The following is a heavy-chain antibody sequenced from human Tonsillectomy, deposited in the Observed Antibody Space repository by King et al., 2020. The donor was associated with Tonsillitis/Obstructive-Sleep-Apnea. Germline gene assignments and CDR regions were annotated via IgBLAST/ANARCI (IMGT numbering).Heavy chain of an antibody. V-gene: IGHV3-23*04. CDR1: GFTFSSYA. Sequence: VQLVESGGGLVQPGGSLRLSCAASGFTFSSYAMNWVRQAPGKGLEWVSGISGSGGSTYYAFSVKGRFTISRDNSKKTLYLQMNSLRAEDTAIYYCAKGTAVATIYYFDYWGQGTLVTVSS. CDR3: AKGTAVATIYYFDY. D-gene: IGHD5-12*01. J-gene: IGHJ4*02. CDR2: ISGSGGST.